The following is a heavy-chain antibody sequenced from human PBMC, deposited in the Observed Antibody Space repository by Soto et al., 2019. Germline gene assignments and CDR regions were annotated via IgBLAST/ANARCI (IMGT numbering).Heavy chain of an antibody. CDR2: ISYNGRNK. Sequence: PGGSLRLSCAASGFTFSFYAMHWVRQAPGKGLEWVAVISYNGRNKHYVDSVKGRFTISRDNSQDTLYLQMDSLRPDDTAVYYCARSGLALPYSASHWFDPWGHGTLVTVSS. CDR1: GFTFSFYA. D-gene: IGHD3-22*01. V-gene: IGHV3-30*04. J-gene: IGHJ5*02. CDR3: ARSGLALPYSASHWFDP.